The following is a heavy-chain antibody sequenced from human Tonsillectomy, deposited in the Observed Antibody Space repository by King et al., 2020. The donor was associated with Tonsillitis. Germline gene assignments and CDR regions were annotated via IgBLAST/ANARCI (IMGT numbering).Heavy chain of an antibody. Sequence: VQLVESGGGLVQPGGSLRLSCAASGFTVSTNQMSWVRQAPGKGLEWVSVIYSGGSTYYADSVKGRFTISRDNSKNTLYLQMNSLRAEDTAVYYCARFGDSSSYYSYFDYWGQGTLVTVSS. CDR3: ARFGDSSSYYSYFDY. J-gene: IGHJ4*02. D-gene: IGHD3-22*01. CDR1: GFTVSTNQ. CDR2: IYSGGST. V-gene: IGHV3-66*01.